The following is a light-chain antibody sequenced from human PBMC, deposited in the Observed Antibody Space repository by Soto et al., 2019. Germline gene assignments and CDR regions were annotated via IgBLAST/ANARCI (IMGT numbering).Light chain of an antibody. CDR2: GAS. J-gene: IGKJ4*01. CDR1: QSVAGN. V-gene: IGKV3-15*01. CDR3: QQYNNWPLT. Sequence: EIVMTQSPATLSVSPGERDTLSCRASQSVAGNLAWYQQKPGQAPRPLMYGASTRATGIPARFRGSGSGTEFTLTISSLQSEDFGVYYCQQYNNWPLTFGGGTKVEIK.